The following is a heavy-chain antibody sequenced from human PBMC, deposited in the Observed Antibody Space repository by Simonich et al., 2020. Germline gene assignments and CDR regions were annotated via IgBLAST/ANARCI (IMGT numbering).Heavy chain of an antibody. J-gene: IGHJ6*02. Sequence: QVQLQESGPGLVKPSETLSLTCAVSGYSISIGYYWGWFRQPPGKVLEWIGSIYHSGSTYYNPTLKSRVTISVDTSKNQFSLKLSSVTAADTAVYYCARVGYSNYYYYGMDVWGQGTTVTVSS. CDR3: ARVGYSNYYYYGMDV. D-gene: IGHD6-13*01. CDR1: GYSISIGYY. CDR2: IYHSGST. V-gene: IGHV4-38-2*01.